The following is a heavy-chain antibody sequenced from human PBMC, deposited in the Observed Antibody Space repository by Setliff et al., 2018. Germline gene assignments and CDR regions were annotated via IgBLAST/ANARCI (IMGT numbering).Heavy chain of an antibody. V-gene: IGHV1-18*01. J-gene: IGHJ4*02. CDR3: ARDIAAGGYTYGFFY. CDR1: GYTFISYG. Sequence: ASVKVSCKASGYTFISYGISWVQQAPGQGLEWMGWISGYNGNTNYAQKIQGRVTMTTDTSTSTAYMEVRSLRADDTAVYYCARDIAAGGYTYGFFYWGKGTMVTVSS. D-gene: IGHD5-18*01. CDR2: ISGYNGNT.